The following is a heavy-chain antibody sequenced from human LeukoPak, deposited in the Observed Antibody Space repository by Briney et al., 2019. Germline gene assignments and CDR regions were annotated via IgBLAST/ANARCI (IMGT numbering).Heavy chain of an antibody. D-gene: IGHD3-22*01. CDR2: IYYSGST. Sequence: SETLSLTCTVSGGSISSYYWSWIRQPPGKGLEWIGYIYYSGSTYYNPSLKSRVTISVDTSKNQFSLKLSSVTAADTAVYYCARDDSSGYPYYYYGMDVWGQGTTVTVSS. V-gene: IGHV4-59*12. J-gene: IGHJ6*02. CDR1: GGSISSYY. CDR3: ARDDSSGYPYYYYGMDV.